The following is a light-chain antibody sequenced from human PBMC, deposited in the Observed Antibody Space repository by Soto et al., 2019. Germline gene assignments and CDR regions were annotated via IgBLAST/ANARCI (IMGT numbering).Light chain of an antibody. CDR3: QHYDSFPWT. V-gene: IGKV1-5*03. J-gene: IGKJ1*01. CDR2: KAS. Sequence: DIQMTQSPSTLSASVGDRVTITCRASQNITIWSAWYQQKPGKAPKLLIYKASTLDSGVPSRFSGSGSGTEFTLTISSLQPDDFATYYCQHYDSFPWTFGQGTKVEIK. CDR1: QNITIW.